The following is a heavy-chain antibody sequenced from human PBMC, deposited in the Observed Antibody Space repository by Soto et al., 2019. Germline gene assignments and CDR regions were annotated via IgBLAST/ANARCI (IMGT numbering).Heavy chain of an antibody. Sequence: GASVKVSCKASGGTFSSYTISWVRQAPGQGLEWMGRIIPILGIANYAQKFQGRVTITADKSTSTAYMELSSLRSEDTAVYYCASSLVYCTNGVCHSARFDPWGQGTLVTVSS. CDR1: GGTFSSYT. D-gene: IGHD2-8*01. CDR2: IIPILGIA. CDR3: ASSLVYCTNGVCHSARFDP. J-gene: IGHJ5*02. V-gene: IGHV1-69*02.